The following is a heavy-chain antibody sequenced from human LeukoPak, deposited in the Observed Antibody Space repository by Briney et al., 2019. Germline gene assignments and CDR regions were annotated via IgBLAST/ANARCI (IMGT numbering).Heavy chain of an antibody. J-gene: IGHJ4*02. D-gene: IGHD1-26*01. V-gene: IGHV3-21*01. CDR1: GFTFSSYA. CDR2: ITRSSSYI. Sequence: GGSLRLSCAASGFTFSSYAMNWVRQAPGKGLEWVSSITRSSSYIYYADSVKGRFTISRDNAKNSLFLQVNSLRAEDTALYYCATSGSGGNYPLDYWGQGTLVTGSS. CDR3: ATSGSGGNYPLDY.